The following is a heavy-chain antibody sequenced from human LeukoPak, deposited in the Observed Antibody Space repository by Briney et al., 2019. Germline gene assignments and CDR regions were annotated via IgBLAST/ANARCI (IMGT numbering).Heavy chain of an antibody. CDR3: ARARYGGNPPEY. D-gene: IGHD4-23*01. CDR2: ISSSGSTI. J-gene: IGHJ4*02. Sequence: PGGSLRLSCAASGFIFSDYYMSWIRQAPGKGLEWVSYISSSGSTIYYADSVKGRFTISRDSAKNSLYLQMNSLRAEDTAMYYCARARYGGNPPEYWGQGTLVTVSS. CDR1: GFIFSDYY. V-gene: IGHV3-11*01.